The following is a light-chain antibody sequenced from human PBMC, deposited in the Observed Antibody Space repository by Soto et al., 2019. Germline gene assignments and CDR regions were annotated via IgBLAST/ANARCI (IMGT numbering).Light chain of an antibody. J-gene: IGKJ5*01. CDR3: HQRTNWTIT. Sequence: EPVLSNSPASLSLSPGERATLSCRASQNIGTYLAWYQQKPGQAPRLLIYDASNRATGIPARFSVSVSGTDVTLTISSLETEDVAVYDGHQRTNWTITFCQGTRLEIK. CDR2: DAS. CDR1: QNIGTY. V-gene: IGKV3-11*01.